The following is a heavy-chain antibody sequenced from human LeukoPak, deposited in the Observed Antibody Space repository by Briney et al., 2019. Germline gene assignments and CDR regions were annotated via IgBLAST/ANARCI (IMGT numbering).Heavy chain of an antibody. J-gene: IGHJ4*02. CDR1: GFTFSSYA. CDR3: ARELSWQQLVMASGY. D-gene: IGHD6-13*01. Sequence: PGRSLRLSCAASGFTFSSYAMHWVRQAPGKGLEWVAVISYDGSNKYYADSVKGRFTISRDNSKNTLYLQMNSLRAEDTAVYYCARELSWQQLVMASGYWGQGTLVTVSS. CDR2: ISYDGSNK. V-gene: IGHV3-30*04.